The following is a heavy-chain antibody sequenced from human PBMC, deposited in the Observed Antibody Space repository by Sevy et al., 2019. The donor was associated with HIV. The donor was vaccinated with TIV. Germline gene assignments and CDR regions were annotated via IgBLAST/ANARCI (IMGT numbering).Heavy chain of an antibody. J-gene: IGHJ4*02. D-gene: IGHD2-15*01. Sequence: ASVKVSCKASGYTFTSYRISWVRQAPGQGLEWMGWISTYNGDTNYVQKLQGRVTMITDTSTSTAYMELRSLRSDDTAVYYCARAYCSGGSCYSLAYWGRGTLVTVSS. CDR3: ARAYCSGGSCYSLAY. CDR1: GYTFTSYR. V-gene: IGHV1-18*01. CDR2: ISTYNGDT.